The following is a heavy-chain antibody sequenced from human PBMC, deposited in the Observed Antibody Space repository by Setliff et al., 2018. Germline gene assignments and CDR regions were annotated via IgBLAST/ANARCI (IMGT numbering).Heavy chain of an antibody. J-gene: IGHJ4*02. Sequence: VSCKASGYPFTNYGLTWVRQAPGQGLEWMGWISGHNGHTKYAQNVQGRVTVTTETSTSTAFMELTSLTSDDTAVYYCARADYSSALHYFDYWGLGTLVTVSS. CDR2: ISGHNGHT. CDR1: GYPFTNYG. D-gene: IGHD2-2*01. CDR3: ARADYSSALHYFDY. V-gene: IGHV1-18*01.